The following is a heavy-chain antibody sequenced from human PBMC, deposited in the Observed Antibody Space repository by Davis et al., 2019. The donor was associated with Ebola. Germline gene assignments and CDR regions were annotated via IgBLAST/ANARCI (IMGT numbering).Heavy chain of an antibody. CDR1: GFTFSSYA. CDR3: ARATSMDV. Sequence: GGSLRLSCAASGFTFSSYAMPWDRQAPGKGLEGVAFISYDGSNKYYADSVKGRFTISRDNSKNTLYLQMNSLRAEDTAVYYCARATSMDVWGKGTTVTVSS. V-gene: IGHV3-30-3*01. J-gene: IGHJ6*04. CDR2: ISYDGSNK.